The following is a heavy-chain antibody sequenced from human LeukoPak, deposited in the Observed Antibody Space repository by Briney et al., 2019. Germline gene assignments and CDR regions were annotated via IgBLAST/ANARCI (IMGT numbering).Heavy chain of an antibody. CDR2: MKSVGSGGTR. J-gene: IGHJ4*02. CDR1: GLTFSDAW. Sequence: GGSLRLSCAVSGLTFSDAWMNWVRQAPGKGLEWVGRMKSVGSGGTRDYAAAVNGRFTISRDDAQNTLYLQMSSLKTDDTAVYYCTWQGSTRTYFDCWGQGVLVTVSS. CDR3: TWQGSTRTYFDC. D-gene: IGHD1-1*01. V-gene: IGHV3-15*01.